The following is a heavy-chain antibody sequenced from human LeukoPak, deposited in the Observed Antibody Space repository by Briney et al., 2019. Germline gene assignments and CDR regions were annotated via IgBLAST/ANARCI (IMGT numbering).Heavy chain of an antibody. Sequence: GASVKISCKASGYTFISYFMNWVRQAPGQGLEWMGIINPSGGRTNYAQKFEGGVIVTRDTSTSRVYMELYSLRSEDTAVYYCARGGRDYGDFLAGHWGQGTLVTVSS. J-gene: IGHJ4*02. CDR1: GYTFISYF. D-gene: IGHD4-17*01. V-gene: IGHV1-46*01. CDR2: INPSGGRT. CDR3: ARGGRDYGDFLAGH.